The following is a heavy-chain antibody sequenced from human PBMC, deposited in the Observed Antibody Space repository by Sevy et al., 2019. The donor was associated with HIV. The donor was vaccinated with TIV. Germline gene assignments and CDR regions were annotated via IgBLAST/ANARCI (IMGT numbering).Heavy chain of an antibody. V-gene: IGHV3-33*01. D-gene: IGHD6-19*01. CDR3: ARAKRSGWSGGYDY. Sequence: GGSLRLSCAASGFTFSSYGMHWVRQAPGKGLEWVAVIWYDGSNKYYADFVKGRFTISRDNSKNTLYLQMNSLRAEDTAVYYCARAKRSGWSGGYDYWGQGTLVTVSS. CDR2: IWYDGSNK. CDR1: GFTFSSYG. J-gene: IGHJ4*02.